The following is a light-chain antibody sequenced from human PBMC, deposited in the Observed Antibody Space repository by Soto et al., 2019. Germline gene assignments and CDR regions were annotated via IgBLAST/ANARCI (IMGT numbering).Light chain of an antibody. J-gene: IGLJ3*02. Sequence: QSALTQPASVSGSPGQSITISCTGTSSDVGAYKYVSWFQQHPDRAPKLMIYEVSNRPSGASNRFSGSKSGNTASLTISGLQAEDEADYYCCSYTTSGTLVFGGGTKLTVL. CDR3: CSYTTSGTLV. CDR2: EVS. V-gene: IGLV2-14*01. CDR1: SSDVGAYKY.